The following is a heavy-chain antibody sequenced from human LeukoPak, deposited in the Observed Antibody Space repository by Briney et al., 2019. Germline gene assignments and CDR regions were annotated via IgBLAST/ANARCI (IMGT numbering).Heavy chain of an antibody. D-gene: IGHD4-17*01. CDR2: ISGSGGST. J-gene: IGHJ6*02. V-gene: IGHV3-23*01. CDR1: GFTFSSYA. Sequence: GGSLRLSCAASGFTFSSYAMSWVRQAPGKGLEWVSAISGSGGSTYYADSVKGRFTISRDNSKNTLYLQMNSLRAEDTAVYYCATTVLRTTVTTYYGMDVWGQGTTVTVSS. CDR3: ATTVLRTTVTTYYGMDV.